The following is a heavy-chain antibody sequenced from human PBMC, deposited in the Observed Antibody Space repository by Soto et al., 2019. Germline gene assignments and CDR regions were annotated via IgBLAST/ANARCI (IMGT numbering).Heavy chain of an antibody. J-gene: IGHJ4*02. D-gene: IGHD3-22*01. CDR1: GYTFTSYA. V-gene: IGHV1-3*01. Sequence: ASVKVACKASGYTFTSYAMHWVRQAPGQRLEWMGWINAGNGNTKYSQKFQGRGTITRDTSASTAYMELSSLRSEDTAVYYCARDYYYDSSGYYDYWGQGTLVTVSS. CDR2: INAGNGNT. CDR3: ARDYYYDSSGYYDY.